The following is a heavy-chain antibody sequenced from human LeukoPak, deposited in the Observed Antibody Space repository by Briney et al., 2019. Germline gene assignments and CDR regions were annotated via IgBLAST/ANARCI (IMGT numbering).Heavy chain of an antibody. Sequence: SETLSLTCDVSGGSMSRNYWSWIRQPAGKGLEWIGRVHSSSYNGDTTNYNPSLEGRVTMSIDMSKNQFSLNLTSATAADTAIYYCARDLPSYGSPRTFWYFDLWGRGTLVTVSS. CDR2: VHSSSYNGDTT. CDR3: ARDLPSYGSPRTFWYFDL. J-gene: IGHJ2*01. V-gene: IGHV4-4*07. D-gene: IGHD3-16*01. CDR1: GGSMSRNY.